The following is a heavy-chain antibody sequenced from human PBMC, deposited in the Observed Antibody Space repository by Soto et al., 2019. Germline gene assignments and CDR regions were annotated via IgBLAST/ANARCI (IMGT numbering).Heavy chain of an antibody. CDR1: GFTFSSYW. J-gene: IGHJ4*02. V-gene: IGHV3-74*01. CDR2: INSDGSST. Sequence: EVQLVESGGGLVQPGGSLRLSCAASGFTFSSYWMHWVRQAPGKGLVWVSRINSDGSSTSYADSVKGRFTISRDNAKNTLYLQMNSLRAEDTAVYYCVITSLVVAAATREDYCGQGTLVTVSS. CDR3: VITSLVVAAATREDY. D-gene: IGHD2-15*01.